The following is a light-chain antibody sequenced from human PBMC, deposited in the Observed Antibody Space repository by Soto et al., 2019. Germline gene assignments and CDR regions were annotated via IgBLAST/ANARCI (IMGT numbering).Light chain of an antibody. CDR3: QQYGGSPPHA. CDR2: GAA. J-gene: IGKJ2*01. CDR1: QSIINS. V-gene: IGKV3-20*01. Sequence: EIVLTQSPGTLSLSPGERATLSCRASQSIINSFAWFQQTPGQAPRLLIYGAANRATGVPDRFSGSGSGTDFTLTIIRLEPEDFAVFYCQQYGGSPPHAFGQGTKLEI.